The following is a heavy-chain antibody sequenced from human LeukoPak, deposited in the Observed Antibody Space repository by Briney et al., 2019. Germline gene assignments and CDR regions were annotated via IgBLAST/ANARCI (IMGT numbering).Heavy chain of an antibody. D-gene: IGHD2-15*01. CDR3: ARSLYCSGGSCYGNNWFDP. Sequence: GGSLRLSCAAPGFTFSSYSMNWVRQAPGKGLEWVSSISSSSSYIYYADSVKGRFTISRDNAKNSLYLQMNSLRAEDTAVYYCARSLYCSGGSCYGNNWFDPWGQGTLVTVSS. V-gene: IGHV3-21*01. CDR1: GFTFSSYS. CDR2: ISSSSSYI. J-gene: IGHJ5*02.